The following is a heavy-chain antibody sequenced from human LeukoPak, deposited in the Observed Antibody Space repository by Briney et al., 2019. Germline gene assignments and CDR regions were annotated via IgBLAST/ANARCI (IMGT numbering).Heavy chain of an antibody. J-gene: IGHJ2*01. V-gene: IGHV4-61*02. CDR3: ARERGNWYFDL. D-gene: IGHD3-10*01. CDR1: GGSISSGSYY. CDR2: IYTSGST. Sequence: SETLSLTCTVSGGSISSGSYYWSWIRQPAGKGLEWIGRIYTSGSTNYNPSLKSRVTISLDTSKNQFSLKLSSVTAADTAVYYCARERGNWYFDLWGRGTLVTVSS.